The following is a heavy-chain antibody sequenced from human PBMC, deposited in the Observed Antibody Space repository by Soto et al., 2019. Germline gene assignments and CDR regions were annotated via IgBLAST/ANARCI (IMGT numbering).Heavy chain of an antibody. CDR2: INHSGST. Sequence: SETLSLTCAVYGGSFSGYYWSWIRQPPGKGLEWIGEINHSGSTNYNPSLKSRVTISVDTSKNQFSLKLSSVTAADTAVYYCASTGYYYGSSGYYVLFDYWGQGTLVTVSS. CDR1: GGSFSGYY. D-gene: IGHD3-22*01. J-gene: IGHJ4*02. CDR3: ASTGYYYGSSGYYVLFDY. V-gene: IGHV4-34*01.